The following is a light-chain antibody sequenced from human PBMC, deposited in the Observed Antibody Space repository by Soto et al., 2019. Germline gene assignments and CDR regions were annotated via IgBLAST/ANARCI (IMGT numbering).Light chain of an antibody. CDR3: QHYSFYSRT. CDR2: KSS. J-gene: IGKJ1*01. Sequence: DIQMTQSPSNLSASIGDGVTITCLAIQPIDTCFAWYQQKPGKAPKLLIYKSSNLQTGVPSRFRARGSGTEFTLTISSLQPDDFASYYFQHYSFYSRTFCQGNKVEVK. V-gene: IGKV1-5*03. CDR1: QPIDTC.